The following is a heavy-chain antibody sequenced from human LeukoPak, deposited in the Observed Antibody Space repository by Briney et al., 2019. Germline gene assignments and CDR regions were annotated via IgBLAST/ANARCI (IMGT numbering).Heavy chain of an antibody. CDR2: IYYSGST. J-gene: IGHJ6*03. CDR3: ARGIAAAGDYYYYYMDV. Sequence: SETLSLTCTVSGGSISSSSYYWGWIRQPPGKGLEWIGSIYYSGSTYYNPSLKSRVTISVDTSKNQFSLKLSSVTAADTAVYYCARGIAAAGDYYYYYMDVRGKGTTVTVSS. V-gene: IGHV4-39*07. D-gene: IGHD6-13*01. CDR1: GGSISSSSYY.